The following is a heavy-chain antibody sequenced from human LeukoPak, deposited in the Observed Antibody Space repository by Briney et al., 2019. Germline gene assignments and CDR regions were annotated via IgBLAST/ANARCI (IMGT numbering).Heavy chain of an antibody. J-gene: IGHJ6*03. CDR2: INPNSGGT. Sequence: ASVKVSCKASGYTFTNYAMHWVRQAPGQRLEWMGWINPNSGGTNYAQKFQGRVTMTRDTSISTAYMELSSLRSEDTAVYYCARTANDYGDYESYYYYYYMDVWGKGTTVTVSS. D-gene: IGHD4-17*01. CDR3: ARTANDYGDYESYYYYYYMDV. CDR1: GYTFTNYA. V-gene: IGHV1-2*02.